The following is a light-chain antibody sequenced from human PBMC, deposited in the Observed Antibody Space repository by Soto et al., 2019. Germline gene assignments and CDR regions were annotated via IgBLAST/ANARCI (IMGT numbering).Light chain of an antibody. J-gene: IGKJ5*01. Sequence: EIVLTQSPGTLSLSPGERSTLSCRASQSVFNNHIGWYQQKPGQAPRRLIFGASFRATGIPDRFSGSGSGTDFTLTVSNLQSEDFAVYYCQQYDSSSITFGQGTRLEI. CDR1: QSVFNNH. CDR2: GAS. V-gene: IGKV3-20*01. CDR3: QQYDSSSIT.